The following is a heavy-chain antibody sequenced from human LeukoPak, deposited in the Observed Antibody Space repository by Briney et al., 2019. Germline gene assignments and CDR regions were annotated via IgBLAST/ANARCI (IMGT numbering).Heavy chain of an antibody. J-gene: IGHJ3*02. CDR3: AKDSWFGEFDAFDI. CDR2: ISGSGGST. D-gene: IGHD3-10*01. V-gene: IGHV3-23*01. Sequence: PAGSLRLSCAASGFTFSRYAMSWVRQAPGNGLEWVSAISGSGGSTYYADSVKGRFTISRDNSKNTLYLQMNSLRAEDTAVYYCAKDSWFGEFDAFDIWGQGTMVTVSS. CDR1: GFTFSRYA.